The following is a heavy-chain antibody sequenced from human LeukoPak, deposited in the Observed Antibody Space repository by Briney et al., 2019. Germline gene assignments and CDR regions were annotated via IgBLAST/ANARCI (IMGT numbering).Heavy chain of an antibody. CDR1: GYTFTSYG. Sequence: GASVKVSCKASGYTFTSYGISWVRQAPGQGLEWMGWISAYNGNKNSAQKFQGRVTMTTDTSTSTAYMELRSLRSDDTAVYYCARDPDPIAAVKVRDATGMDPWGQGTLVTVSS. CDR2: ISAYNGNK. CDR3: ARDPDPIAAVKVRDATGMDP. J-gene: IGHJ5*02. V-gene: IGHV1-18*01. D-gene: IGHD6-13*01.